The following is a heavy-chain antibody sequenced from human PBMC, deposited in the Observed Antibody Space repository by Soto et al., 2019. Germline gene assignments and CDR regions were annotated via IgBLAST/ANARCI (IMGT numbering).Heavy chain of an antibody. D-gene: IGHD6-19*01. Sequence: PGGSLKLSSASSGFTLCSSAVTGARKAPGKGLEWVSAISGGGSIYYADSVKGRFTISRDNSKNTLYLQMNSLRAEDTAVYYCATCGSGSGWLQERYNDHWGQGTLVTASS. J-gene: IGHJ5*02. CDR3: ATCGSGSGWLQERYNDH. V-gene: IGHV3-23*01. CDR2: ISGGGSI. CDR1: GFTLCSSA.